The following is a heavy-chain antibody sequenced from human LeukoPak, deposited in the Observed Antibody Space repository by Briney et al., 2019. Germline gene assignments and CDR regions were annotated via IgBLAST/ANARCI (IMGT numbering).Heavy chain of an antibody. CDR2: IYPGDSDT. CDR3: ARSMRSGIDAFDI. CDR1: GYSFTSYW. D-gene: IGHD2-15*01. J-gene: IGHJ3*02. Sequence: GESLKISCNASGYSFTSYWIGWVRQMPGKGLEWMGIIYPGDSDTRYSPSFQGQVTISADKSISTAYLQWSSLKASDTAMYYCARSMRSGIDAFDIWGQGTMVTVSS. V-gene: IGHV5-51*01.